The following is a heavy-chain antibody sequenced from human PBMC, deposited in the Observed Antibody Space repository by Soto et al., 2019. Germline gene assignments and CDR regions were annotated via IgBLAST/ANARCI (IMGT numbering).Heavy chain of an antibody. Sequence: SETLSLTCTVSGGSISSGGYYWSWIRQHPGKGLEWIGYIYYSGSTYYNPSLKSRVTISVDKSKNQFSLRLSYVTAADTAVYYCTRRRVGASSPSDFWGQGTLVTVSS. CDR3: TRRRVGASSPSDF. V-gene: IGHV4-31*03. CDR2: IYYSGST. D-gene: IGHD1-26*01. J-gene: IGHJ4*02. CDR1: GGSISSGGYY.